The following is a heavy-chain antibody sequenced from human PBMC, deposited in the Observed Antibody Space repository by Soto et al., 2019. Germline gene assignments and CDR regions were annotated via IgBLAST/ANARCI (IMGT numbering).Heavy chain of an antibody. J-gene: IGHJ4*02. V-gene: IGHV1-18*01. CDR1: GYTFTSYG. Sequence: GASVKVSCKASGYTFTSYGISWVRQAPGQGLEWMGWISAYNGNTNYAQKLQGRVTMTTDTSTSTAYMELRSLRSDDTAVYYCAKRASDSGSYYGHFDSWGQGALVPVSS. CDR3: AKRASDSGSYYGHFDS. D-gene: IGHD1-26*01. CDR2: ISAYNGNT.